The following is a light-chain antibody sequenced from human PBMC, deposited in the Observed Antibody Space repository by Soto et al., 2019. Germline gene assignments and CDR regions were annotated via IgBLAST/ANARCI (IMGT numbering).Light chain of an antibody. J-gene: IGKJ5*01. CDR3: QQYGSEIT. CDR1: QSVSSY. V-gene: IGKV3-20*01. Sequence: EIVLTQSPATLSLSPGERATLSCRASQSVSSYLAWYQQKPGQAPRLLIYGASSRATGIPDRFSGSGSGTDFTLTISRLEPEDFAVYYCQQYGSEITFGQGTRLEI. CDR2: GAS.